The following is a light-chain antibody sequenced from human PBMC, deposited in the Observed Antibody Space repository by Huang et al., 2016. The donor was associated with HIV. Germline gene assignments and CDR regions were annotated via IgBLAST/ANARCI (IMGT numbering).Light chain of an antibody. Sequence: ETVMTQPPVTLSVYPGDRADLSCRSRQIVSSLLAWYQQKPGQAPRLLIYAASTRPTGVPARFSGSGSGTEFTLTISTLQSEDSAVYYCQQYNDFRSTFGPGTRVEIK. J-gene: IGKJ3*01. CDR2: AAS. CDR1: QIVSSL. CDR3: QQYNDFRST. V-gene: IGKV3-15*01.